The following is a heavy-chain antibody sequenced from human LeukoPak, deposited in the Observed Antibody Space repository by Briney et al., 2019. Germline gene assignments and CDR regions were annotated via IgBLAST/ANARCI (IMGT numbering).Heavy chain of an antibody. CDR2: IIPIFGTA. Sequence: ASVKVSCKASGGTFSSYAISWVRQAPGQGLEWMGGIIPIFGTANYAQKFQGRVTITADESTSTAYMELSSLRSGDTAVYYCARDHYYDSSGYYSYWGQGTLVTASS. V-gene: IGHV1-69*13. J-gene: IGHJ4*02. D-gene: IGHD3-22*01. CDR3: ARDHYYDSSGYYSY. CDR1: GGTFSSYA.